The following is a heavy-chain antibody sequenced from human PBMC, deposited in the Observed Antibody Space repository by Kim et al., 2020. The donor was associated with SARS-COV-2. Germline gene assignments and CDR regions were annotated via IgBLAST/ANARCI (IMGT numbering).Heavy chain of an antibody. J-gene: IGHJ6*02. D-gene: IGHD3-10*01. CDR2: ISGSGGST. CDR3: AKAEGFGEFGYYYYYGMDV. Sequence: GGSLRLSCAASGFTFSSYAMSWVRQAPGKGLEWVSAISGSGGSTYYADSVKGRFTISRDNSKNTLYLQMNSLRAEDTAVYYCAKAEGFGEFGYYYYYGMDVWGQGTTVTVSS. V-gene: IGHV3-23*01. CDR1: GFTFSSYA.